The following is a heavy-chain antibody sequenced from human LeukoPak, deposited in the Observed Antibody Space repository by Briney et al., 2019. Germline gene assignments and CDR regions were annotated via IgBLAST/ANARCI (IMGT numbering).Heavy chain of an antibody. V-gene: IGHV3-7*05. J-gene: IGHJ4*02. Sequence: PGGSLRLSCAASGFTFSNAWMSWVRQAPGKGLEWVADIKQDGSEKYYVDSVKGRFTISRDNAKNSLYLQMNSLRAEDTAVYYCARDLGDYWGQGTLVTVSS. CDR1: GFTFSNAW. CDR3: ARDLGDY. CDR2: IKQDGSEK.